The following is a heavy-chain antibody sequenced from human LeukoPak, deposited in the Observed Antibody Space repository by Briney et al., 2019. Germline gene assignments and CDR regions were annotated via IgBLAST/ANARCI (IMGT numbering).Heavy chain of an antibody. CDR1: GASVSGYY. Sequence: SETLSLTCAVSGASVSGYYWSWIRQPPGKELEWIGYFYHSGTTNYNPSLQSRVNISVDTSKNQFSLRLTSVTAADTAVYYCARHLGLSDFDYWGQGTLVTVSS. CDR3: ARHLGLSDFDY. D-gene: IGHD7-27*01. J-gene: IGHJ4*02. V-gene: IGHV4-59*08. CDR2: FYHSGTT.